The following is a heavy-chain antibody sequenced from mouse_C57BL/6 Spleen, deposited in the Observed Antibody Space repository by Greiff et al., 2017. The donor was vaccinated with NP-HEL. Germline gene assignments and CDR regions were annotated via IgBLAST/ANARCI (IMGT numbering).Heavy chain of an antibody. D-gene: IGHD1-1*01. V-gene: IGHV5-4*01. J-gene: IGHJ4*01. CDR1: GFTFSSYA. Sequence: EVQLVESGGGLVKPGGSLKLSCAASGFTFSSYAMSWVRQTPEKRLEWVATISDGGSYTYYPDNVKGRFTISRDNAKNNRYLQMSHLKSEDTAMYYCARDRDYYGSSYAMDYWGQGTSVTVSS. CDR2: ISDGGSYT. CDR3: ARDRDYYGSSYAMDY.